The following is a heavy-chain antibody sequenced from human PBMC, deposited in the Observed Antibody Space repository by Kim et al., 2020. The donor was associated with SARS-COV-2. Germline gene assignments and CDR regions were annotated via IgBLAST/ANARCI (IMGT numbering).Heavy chain of an antibody. V-gene: IGHV4-39*07. D-gene: IGHD3-9*01. J-gene: IGHJ3*02. CDR3: ASLRYFDWLPIDAFDI. Sequence: SRKSRVTISVDTSKNQFSLKLSSVTAADTAVYYCASLRYFDWLPIDAFDIWGQGTMVTVSS.